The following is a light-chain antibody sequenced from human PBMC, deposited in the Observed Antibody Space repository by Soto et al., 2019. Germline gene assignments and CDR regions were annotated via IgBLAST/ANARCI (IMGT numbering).Light chain of an antibody. CDR1: QSITNF. CDR3: QQRCSCPLT. J-gene: IGKJ4*02. CDR2: DAS. Sequence: DIQLTQSPSSLSASVGERVTLSCSASQSITNFLDWYQQKPGKAPQLLIYDASRMPTGIPARFSGSGSGTDFTLTISSLQPEDFAIYYCQQRCSCPLTFGGGTKVEIK. V-gene: IGKV1-39*01.